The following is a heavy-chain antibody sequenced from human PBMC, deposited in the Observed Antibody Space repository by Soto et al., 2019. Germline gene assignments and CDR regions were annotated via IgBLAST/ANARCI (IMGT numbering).Heavy chain of an antibody. CDR1: GFSFSTYT. V-gene: IGHV3-23*01. CDR2: ISGSGGSP. Sequence: GGSLRLSCAASGFSFSTYTMSWVRRAPGKGLEWVSSISGSGGSPSYADSVQGRFFISRDNPKQTLYLQMNSLRAEDTAVYYCAAEISNAYYYSYMDVWGKGTTVTVSS. J-gene: IGHJ6*03. CDR3: AAEISNAYYYSYMDV.